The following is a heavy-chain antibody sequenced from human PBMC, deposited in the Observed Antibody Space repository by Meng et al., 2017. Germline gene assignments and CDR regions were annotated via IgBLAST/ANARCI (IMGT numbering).Heavy chain of an antibody. CDR2: IIPRSSDA. Sequence: QVPLLQFGDAVKKPGASGKLSCKAACNTLLHRYLHREPPGPGQGLEWMVRIIPRSSDANSAQKFQGRVTLTWDTSINTAYMKLSSLRSADTAIYYCARDGGNYDFDYWGQGTLVTVSS. D-gene: IGHD1-7*01. CDR1: CNTLLHRY. J-gene: IGHJ4*02. CDR3: ARDGGNYDFDY. V-gene: IGHV1-2*06.